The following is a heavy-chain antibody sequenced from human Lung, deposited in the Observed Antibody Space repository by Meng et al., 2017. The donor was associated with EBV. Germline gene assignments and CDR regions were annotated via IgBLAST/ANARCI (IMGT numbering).Heavy chain of an antibody. CDR3: ARTGCSSSSCYDC. Sequence: QVQLVQSGAEVKKPGASVKVSCKASGYSFTTYAMHWVRQAPGQRLEWMGWINAGNGNTKYSEKFQSRVTITRDTAASTAYMELSSLRSEDTAVYYCARTGCSSSSCYDCWGQGTLVTVSS. D-gene: IGHD2-2*01. CDR1: GYSFTTYA. V-gene: IGHV1-3*01. J-gene: IGHJ4*02. CDR2: INAGNGNT.